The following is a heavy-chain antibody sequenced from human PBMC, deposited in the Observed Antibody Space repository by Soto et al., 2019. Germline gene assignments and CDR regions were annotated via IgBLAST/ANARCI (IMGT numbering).Heavy chain of an antibody. CDR3: ATKTISAPSGGS. Sequence: GGSLRLSCAASGVTFSSYSMNWVRQAPGKGLEWVSYISRSSSTILYVETVKGRFTISRDNAKNSLYLQMNSLRAEDTAVYYCATKTISAPSGGSWGQGTLVTVSS. V-gene: IGHV3-48*01. J-gene: IGHJ5*02. CDR1: GVTFSSYS. CDR2: ISRSSSTI. D-gene: IGHD3-3*02.